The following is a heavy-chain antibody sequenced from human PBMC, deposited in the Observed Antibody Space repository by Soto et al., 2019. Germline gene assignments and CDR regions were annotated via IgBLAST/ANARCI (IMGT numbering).Heavy chain of an antibody. CDR2: ISGSGGST. D-gene: IGHD3-16*02. V-gene: IGHV3-23*01. CDR1: GFTFSSYA. J-gene: IGHJ4*02. Sequence: EVQLLESGGGLVQPGGSLRLSCAASGFTFSSYAMSWVRQAPGKGLEWVSAISGSGGSTYYADSVKGRFTISRDNSKNTLYLQMNSLRAEDTAVYYCAAGGTYDYVWGSYRYPPFDYWGQGTLVTVSS. CDR3: AAGGTYDYVWGSYRYPPFDY.